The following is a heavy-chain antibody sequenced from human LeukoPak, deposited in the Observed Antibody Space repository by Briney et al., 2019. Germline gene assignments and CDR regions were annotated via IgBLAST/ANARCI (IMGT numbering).Heavy chain of an antibody. D-gene: IGHD3-9*01. Sequence: SETLSLTCTVSGDSISSYYWSWIRQPPGKELEWIGYMYYTGSTNYNPSLKSRVTISIDTSKNQFSLKLSSVTAADTAVYYCARGYYDILTGYYNYFGYWGQGTLVTVSS. CDR2: MYYTGST. CDR1: GDSISSYY. CDR3: ARGYYDILTGYYNYFGY. V-gene: IGHV4-59*01. J-gene: IGHJ4*02.